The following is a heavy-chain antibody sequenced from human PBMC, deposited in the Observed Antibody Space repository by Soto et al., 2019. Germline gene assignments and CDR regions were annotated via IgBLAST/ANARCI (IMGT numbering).Heavy chain of an antibody. CDR3: ARELPVWFGESDIDY. Sequence: GGSLRLSCAASGFTFSSYSMNWVRQAPGKGLEWVSYISSSSSTIYYADSVKGRFTISRDNAKNSLYLQMNSLRDEVKAVYYCARELPVWFGESDIDYWGQGTLVTVSS. D-gene: IGHD3-10*01. V-gene: IGHV3-48*02. CDR2: ISSSSSTI. J-gene: IGHJ4*02. CDR1: GFTFSSYS.